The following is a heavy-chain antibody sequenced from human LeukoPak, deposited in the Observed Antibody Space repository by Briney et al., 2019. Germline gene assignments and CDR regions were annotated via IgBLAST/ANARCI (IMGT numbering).Heavy chain of an antibody. CDR1: GSAVSNTW. CDR2: IKSKIDGGTI. Sequence: GGSLRLSCAASGSAVSNTWMNWVRQAPGKGLEWVGRIKSKIDGGTIDYAAPVKGRFTISRDDSKNTLYLQMNSLKTEDTAVYYCTSRVGANTHWGQGTLVTISS. J-gene: IGHJ4*02. V-gene: IGHV3-15*07. D-gene: IGHD1-26*01. CDR3: TSRVGANTH.